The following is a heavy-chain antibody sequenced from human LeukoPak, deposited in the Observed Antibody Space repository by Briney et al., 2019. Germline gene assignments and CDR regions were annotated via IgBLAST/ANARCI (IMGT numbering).Heavy chain of an antibody. CDR1: GGSFSGYY. D-gene: IGHD6-19*01. Sequence: SETLSLTCAVYGGSFSGYYWSWLRQPPAKGLDWIGEINHSGSTNYNPSLKSRVTISVDTSKNQFSLKLSSVTAADTAVYYCARERWLVRVTFDYWGQGTLVTVSS. V-gene: IGHV4-34*01. CDR3: ARERWLVRVTFDY. J-gene: IGHJ4*02. CDR2: INHSGST.